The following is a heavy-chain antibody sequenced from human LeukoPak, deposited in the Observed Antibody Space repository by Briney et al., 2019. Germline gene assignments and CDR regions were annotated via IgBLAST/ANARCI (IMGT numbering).Heavy chain of an antibody. CDR3: ARVRGDFETD. V-gene: IGHV4-59*01. D-gene: IGHD3-16*01. CDR1: GGSISSYY. CDR2: RYYSGST. Sequence: SETLSLTCSVAGGSISSYYWTWIRQPPGKGLEWIGYRYYSGSTTYNPSLKSRVTISVDTSKSQFSLKLISVTAADTAIYYCARVRGDFETDWGQGTLVTVSS. J-gene: IGHJ1*01.